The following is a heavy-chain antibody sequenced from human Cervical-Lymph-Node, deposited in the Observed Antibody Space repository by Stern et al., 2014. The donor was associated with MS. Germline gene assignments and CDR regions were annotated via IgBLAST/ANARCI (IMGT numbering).Heavy chain of an antibody. V-gene: IGHV2-5*02. D-gene: IGHD1-1*01. CDR2: IYWDDDK. CDR3: AHSGSAYYFDY. Sequence: QVTLRESGPTLVKPTQTLTLICTFSGFSLSTSGVGVVWIRQPPGKALEWLALIYWDDDKRYSPSLKSRVTITKDTSKNQVVLTMANMDPVDTATYYCAHSGSAYYFDYWGQGTLVTVSS. CDR1: GFSLSTSGVG. J-gene: IGHJ4*02.